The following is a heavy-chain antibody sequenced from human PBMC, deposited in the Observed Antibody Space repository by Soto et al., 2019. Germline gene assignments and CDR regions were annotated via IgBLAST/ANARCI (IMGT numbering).Heavy chain of an antibody. V-gene: IGHV3-73*02. Sequence: EVQLVESGGGLVQPGGSLKLSCAASGFTFSGSAMHWVRQASGKGPEWVGRIRSKANSYATAYAASVKGRFTISRDESKNTAYLQMNSLKTEDTAVYYCTRPEFSDMGARTYWGQGTLVTVSS. CDR1: GFTFSGSA. J-gene: IGHJ4*02. CDR2: IRSKANSYAT. D-gene: IGHD1-26*01. CDR3: TRPEFSDMGARTY.